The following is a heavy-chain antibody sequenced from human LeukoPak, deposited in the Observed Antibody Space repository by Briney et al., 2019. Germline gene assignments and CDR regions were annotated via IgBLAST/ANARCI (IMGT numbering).Heavy chain of an antibody. Sequence: TAHPLANPTQTITGTGTFSGFSLSTSGVGVCWIRQPPGKALEWLALIYWNDDKRYSPSLKSRLTITKDTSKNQVVLTMTNMDPVDTATYYCAHSLIVVAPAARVGVFAESDWFDPWGQGTLVTVSA. J-gene: IGHJ5*02. CDR1: GFSLSTSGVG. V-gene: IGHV2-5*01. CDR3: AHSLIVVAPAARVGVFAESDWFDP. CDR2: IYWNDDK. D-gene: IGHD2-2*01.